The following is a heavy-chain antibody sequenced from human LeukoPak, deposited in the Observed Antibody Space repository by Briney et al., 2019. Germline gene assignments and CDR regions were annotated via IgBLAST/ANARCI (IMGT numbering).Heavy chain of an antibody. CDR1: GFTFSGSA. V-gene: IGHV3-73*01. CDR3: KSGTNSEVGESTPFDY. J-gene: IGHJ4*02. CDR2: IRSKANSYAT. D-gene: IGHD1-1*01. Sequence: GGSLRLSCAASGFTFSGSAMHWVRQASGKGLEWVGRIRSKANSYATAYAASVKGRFTISRDDSKNTAYLQMNSLKTEDTAVYYCKSGTNSEVGESTPFDYWGQGTLVTVSS.